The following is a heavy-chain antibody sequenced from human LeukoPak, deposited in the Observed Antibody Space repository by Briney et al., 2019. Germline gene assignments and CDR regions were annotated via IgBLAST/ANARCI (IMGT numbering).Heavy chain of an antibody. V-gene: IGHV4-59*01. J-gene: IGHJ4*02. CDR3: ASGQAVAGRYYFDY. CDR1: GGSISSYY. CDR2: IYYSGST. Sequence: PSETLSLTCTVSGGSISSYYWSWIRQPPGKGLEWIGYIYYSGSTNYNPSLKSRVTISVDTSKNQFSLKLSSVTAADTAVYYCASGQAVAGRYYFDYWGQGTLVTVSS. D-gene: IGHD6-19*01.